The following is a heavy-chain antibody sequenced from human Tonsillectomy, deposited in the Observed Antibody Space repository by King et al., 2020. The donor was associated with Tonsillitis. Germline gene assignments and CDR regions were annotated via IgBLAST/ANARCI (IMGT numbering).Heavy chain of an antibody. CDR3: ARGSYYYDSSGYSEGIDY. CDR1: GFTFSSYW. V-gene: IGHV3-74*01. CDR2: INSDGSST. J-gene: IGHJ4*02. D-gene: IGHD3-22*01. Sequence: VQLVESGGGLVQPGGSLRLSCAASGFTFSSYWMHWVRQVPGKGLVWVSRINSDGSSTSYADSVKGRITISRDNVKNTLYLQMNSLRAEDTAVYYCARGSYYYDSSGYSEGIDYWGQGTLVTVSS.